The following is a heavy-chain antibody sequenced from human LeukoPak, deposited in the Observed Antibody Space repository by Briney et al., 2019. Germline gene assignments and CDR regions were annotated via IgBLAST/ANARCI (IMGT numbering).Heavy chain of an antibody. Sequence: SETLSLTCTVSGGSIRSFYWSWIRQPPGKGLEWIGYIYYSGSTNYNPSLKSRVTISVDTSKNQFSLKLSSVTAADTAVYYCARAPYSRGRYYFDEWGQGTLVTVSS. J-gene: IGHJ4*02. CDR3: ARAPYSRGRYYFDE. V-gene: IGHV4-59*01. CDR2: IYYSGST. D-gene: IGHD6-19*01. CDR1: GGSIRSFY.